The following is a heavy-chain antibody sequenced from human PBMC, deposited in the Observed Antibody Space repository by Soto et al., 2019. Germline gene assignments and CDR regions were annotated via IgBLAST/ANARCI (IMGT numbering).Heavy chain of an antibody. CDR3: AKIKRLGAAADYYYGMDV. V-gene: IGHV3-23*01. J-gene: IGHJ6*02. CDR1: GFTFSNFA. D-gene: IGHD6-13*01. Sequence: AGGSLRLSCVASGFTFSNFAMSWVRQAPGKGLEWVSVISNTGGSTYYADSVKGRFTISRDNSKNTLYLQMNIMRAEDTAVYYCAKIKRLGAAADYYYGMDVWGQGTTVTVSS. CDR2: ISNTGGST.